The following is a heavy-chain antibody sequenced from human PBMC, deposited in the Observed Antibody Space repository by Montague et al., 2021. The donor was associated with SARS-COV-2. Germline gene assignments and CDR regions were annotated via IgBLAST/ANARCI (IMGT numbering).Heavy chain of an antibody. Sequence: SETLSLTCAVYGGSFSGYYWSWIRQPPGKGLEWIGEINHSGSTNYNPSLKSRVTISVDTSKNQFSLKLSSVTAADTAVYYCARERYSFSLTSVSTWFDPWGQGTLVTVSS. CDR1: GGSFSGYY. D-gene: IGHD5/OR15-5a*01. CDR3: ARERYSFSLTSVSTWFDP. CDR2: INHSGST. V-gene: IGHV4-34*01. J-gene: IGHJ5*02.